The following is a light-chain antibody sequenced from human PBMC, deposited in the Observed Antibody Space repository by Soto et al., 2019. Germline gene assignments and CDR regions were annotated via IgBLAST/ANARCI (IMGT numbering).Light chain of an antibody. CDR1: QSVTSTY. CDR3: QQYGSSPLT. Sequence: EIVLTQSPGTLSLSPRERATLSCRASQSVTSTYLAWYQQKPGQPPRLLIYGASSRATGIPDRFSGSVSVTDFTLTISRLAPEDFAVYYCQQYGSSPLTFGQGTKVEIK. CDR2: GAS. V-gene: IGKV3-20*01. J-gene: IGKJ1*01.